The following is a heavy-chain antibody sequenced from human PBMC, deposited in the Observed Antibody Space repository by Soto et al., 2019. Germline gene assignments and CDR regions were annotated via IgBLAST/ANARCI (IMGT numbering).Heavy chain of an antibody. CDR1: GFTFSSYV. Sequence: PEGSLRLSCAVSGFTFSSYVMSWVRQAPGKGLEWVSAISGSGGSTYYADSVKGRFTISRDNSKNTLYLQMNSLRADDTAVYYCAKVGYYDSSGHNWFDPWGQGTLVTVSS. V-gene: IGHV3-23*01. D-gene: IGHD3-22*01. CDR3: AKVGYYDSSGHNWFDP. CDR2: ISGSGGST. J-gene: IGHJ5*02.